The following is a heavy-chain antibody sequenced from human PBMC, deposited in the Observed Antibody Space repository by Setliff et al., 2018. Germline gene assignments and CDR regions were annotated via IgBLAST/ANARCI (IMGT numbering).Heavy chain of an antibody. CDR1: GGAVSGDY. D-gene: IGHD4-17*01. CDR2: INSDGTIA. V-gene: IGHV3-74*01. J-gene: IGHJ3*01. Sequence: ETLSLTCSVSGGAVSGDYWTWIRQPPGKGLVWVSRINSDGTIATYADSVKGRFTISRDSGKNTLYLQMDDLRVDDTAVYYCVRDFYDSGNDAFDLWGQGTLVTVSS. CDR3: VRDFYDSGNDAFDL.